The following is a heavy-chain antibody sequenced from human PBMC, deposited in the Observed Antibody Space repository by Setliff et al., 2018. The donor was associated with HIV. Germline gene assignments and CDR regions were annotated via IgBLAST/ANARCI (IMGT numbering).Heavy chain of an antibody. Sequence: WASVKVSCKASGYTFTSYAMNWVRQAPGQGLEWMGWINTNTGNPTYAQGFTGRFVFSLDTSVSTAYLQISSLKAEDTAVYYCARDHTPPPNYDFWSGQIDLRNIFYYMDVWGTGSPVTVSS. D-gene: IGHD3-3*01. CDR3: ARDHTPPPNYDFWSGQIDLRNIFYYMDV. CDR2: INTNTGNP. CDR1: GYTFTSYA. V-gene: IGHV7-4-1*02. J-gene: IGHJ6*03.